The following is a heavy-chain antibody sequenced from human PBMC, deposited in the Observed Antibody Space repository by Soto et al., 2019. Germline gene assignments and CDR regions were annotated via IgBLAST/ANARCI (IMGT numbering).Heavy chain of an antibody. D-gene: IGHD6-19*01. CDR3: ARSPEDYSSGWYWFDP. J-gene: IGHJ5*02. CDR2: ISAYNGNT. CDR1: GYTFTSYG. Sequence: QVQLVQSGAEVKKPGASVKVPCKASGYTFTSYGISWVRQAPGQGLEWMGWISAYNGNTNYAQKLQGRVTMTTDTSTSTAYMELRSLRSDDTAVYYCARSPEDYSSGWYWFDPWGQGTLVTVSS. V-gene: IGHV1-18*01.